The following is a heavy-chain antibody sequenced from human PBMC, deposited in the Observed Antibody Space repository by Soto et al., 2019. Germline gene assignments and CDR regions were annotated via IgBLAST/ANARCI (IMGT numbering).Heavy chain of an antibody. J-gene: IGHJ4*02. CDR2: ISGSGGST. V-gene: IGHV3-23*01. CDR1: GFTFSSYA. Sequence: LRLSCAASGFTFSSYAMSWVRQAPGKGLEWVSAISGSGGSTYYADSVKGRFTISRDNSRNTLYLQMNSLRAEDTAVYYCAKSGDIGYCTNGVCTFDYWGQGTLVTVSS. CDR3: AKSGDIGYCTNGVCTFDY. D-gene: IGHD2-8*01.